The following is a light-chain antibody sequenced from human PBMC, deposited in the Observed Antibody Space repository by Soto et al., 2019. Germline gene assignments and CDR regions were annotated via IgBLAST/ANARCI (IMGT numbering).Light chain of an antibody. CDR2: GNS. V-gene: IGLV1-40*01. Sequence: QSVLTQPPSVSGAPGQRVTIAFTGSSPNIGAGYDVHWYQQLPGTAPKLLIYGNSNRPSGVPDRFSGSKSGTSASLAITGLQAEDEADYYCQSYDSSLSANYVFGTGTKVTVL. J-gene: IGLJ1*01. CDR1: SPNIGAGYD. CDR3: QSYDSSLSANYV.